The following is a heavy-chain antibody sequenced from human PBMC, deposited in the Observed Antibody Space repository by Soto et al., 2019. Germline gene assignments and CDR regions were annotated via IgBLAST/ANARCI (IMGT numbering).Heavy chain of an antibody. CDR2: MNPNSGNT. D-gene: IGHD3-3*01. V-gene: IGHV1-8*01. CDR3: ARGRSYYDFCSGYYTPSLDAFDI. CDR1: GYTFTSYD. Sequence: ASVKVSCKASGYTFTSYDINWVRQATGQGLEWMGWMNPNSGNTGYAQKFQGRVTMTRNTSISTAYMELSSLRSEDTAVYYCARGRSYYDFCSGYYTPSLDAFDIWGQGTRVTVAS. J-gene: IGHJ3*02.